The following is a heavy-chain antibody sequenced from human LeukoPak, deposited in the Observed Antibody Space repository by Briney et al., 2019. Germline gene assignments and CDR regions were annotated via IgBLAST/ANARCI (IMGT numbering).Heavy chain of an antibody. V-gene: IGHV3-74*01. CDR1: GFTFSSYW. CDR2: INSDGSST. Sequence: GGSLRLSCAASGFTFSSYWMHWVRQAPGKGLVWVSRINSDGSSTSYADSVKGRFTISRDNAKNTLYLQMNSLRAEDTAVYYCARGRTIIETFDYWGQGTLVTVSS. J-gene: IGHJ4*02. D-gene: IGHD3-22*01. CDR3: ARGRTIIETFDY.